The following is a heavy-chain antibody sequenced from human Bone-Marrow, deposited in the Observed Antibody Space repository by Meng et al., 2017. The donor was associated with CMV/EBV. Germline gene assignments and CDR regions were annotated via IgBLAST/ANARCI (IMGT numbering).Heavy chain of an antibody. Sequence: SVKVSCKASGGTFSSYAISWVRQAPGQGLEWMGGIIPIFGTANYAQKFQGRVTITTDESTSTAYMELSSLRSEDTAVYYCARAKVGATPFADWGQGNLVTIAS. CDR2: IIPIFGTA. V-gene: IGHV1-69*05. D-gene: IGHD1-26*01. J-gene: IGHJ4*02. CDR3: ARAKVGATPFAD. CDR1: GGTFSSYA.